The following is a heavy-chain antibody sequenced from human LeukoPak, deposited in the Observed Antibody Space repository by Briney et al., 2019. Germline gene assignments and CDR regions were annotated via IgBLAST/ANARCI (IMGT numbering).Heavy chain of an antibody. CDR3: VRETTSLFDS. Sequence: SQTLSLTCAISGDSVSSNSAAWNWIRQFPSGGLEWLGRTYYRSKWYNDYAVSVKSRITINPDRSKNQVSLQMNSVTPEDTAVYYCVRETTSLFDSWGQGTLVTVSS. D-gene: IGHD2/OR15-2a*01. V-gene: IGHV6-1*01. J-gene: IGHJ4*02. CDR1: GDSVSSNSAA. CDR2: TYYRSKWYN.